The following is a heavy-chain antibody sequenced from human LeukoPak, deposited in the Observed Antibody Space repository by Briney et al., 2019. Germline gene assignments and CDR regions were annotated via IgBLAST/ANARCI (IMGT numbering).Heavy chain of an antibody. CDR3: AREYSSSGGFDF. V-gene: IGHV4-39*07. CDR1: DGSVSSSAYY. J-gene: IGHJ4*02. D-gene: IGHD6-6*01. CDR2: IYYTGKT. Sequence: PSETLSLTCTVSDGSVSSSAYYWGWIRQPPGKGLEWIGSIYYTGKTYYNPSLKSRVTISVDTSKKQFSLRLSSVTAADTAVYYCAREYSSSGGFDFWGQGTLVTVSS.